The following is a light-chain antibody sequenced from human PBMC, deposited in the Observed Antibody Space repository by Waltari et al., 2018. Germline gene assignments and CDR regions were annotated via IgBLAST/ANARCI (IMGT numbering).Light chain of an antibody. J-gene: IGKJ2*01. V-gene: IGKV3-20*01. CDR1: QSISSSS. CDR2: GAS. CDR3: QQYGSSPLYT. Sequence: EIVLTQSPGTLSLSPGERATLSCRGSQSISSSSLAWYQQKPGQAPRLLIYGASSRATGIPDRFGGSGSGADFSLTISRLEPEDFAVYYCQQYGSSPLYTFGQGTKLEIK.